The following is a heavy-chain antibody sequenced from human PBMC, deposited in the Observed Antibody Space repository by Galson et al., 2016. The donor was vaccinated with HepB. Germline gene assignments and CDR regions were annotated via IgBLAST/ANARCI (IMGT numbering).Heavy chain of an antibody. J-gene: IGHJ4*02. V-gene: IGHV3-23*01. CDR2: IGTRRTT. CDR1: GFVFSNFG. D-gene: IGHD1-1*01. CDR3: AKERLVRRIFDH. Sequence: SLRLSCAASGFVFSNFGLSWVRQAPGKGLEWVASIGTRRTTYYSDSVQGRSTIPRDNSNHTLYLQMNGLRAEDTAVYYCAKERLVRRIFDHWGQGTLLTVSS.